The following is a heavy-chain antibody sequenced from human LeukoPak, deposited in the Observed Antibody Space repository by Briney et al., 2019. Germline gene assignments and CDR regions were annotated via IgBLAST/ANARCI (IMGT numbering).Heavy chain of an antibody. J-gene: IGHJ4*02. CDR1: GDSISSDDYY. Sequence: PSETLSLTCTVSGDSISSDDYYWSWIRQPAGKGLEWIGRFSASGNSNYNPSLKSRLTISVDRSKNQFSLKLSSVTAADTAVYYCASTIPALLWFGETPQHFDYWGQGTLVTVSS. D-gene: IGHD3-10*01. CDR3: ASTIPALLWFGETPQHFDY. CDR2: FSASGNS. V-gene: IGHV4-61*02.